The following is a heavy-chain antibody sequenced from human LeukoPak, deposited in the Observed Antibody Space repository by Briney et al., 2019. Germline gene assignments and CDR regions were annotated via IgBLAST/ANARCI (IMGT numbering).Heavy chain of an antibody. V-gene: IGHV3-53*05. J-gene: IGHJ6*03. CDR3: AKDSGTYSYYYYYMDV. CDR2: IYSGSST. Sequence: GGSLRLSCAASGFTVSSNYMNWVRQAPGKELEWVSVIYSGSSTYYADSVKGRFTISRDNSKNTVYLQMNSLRAEDTAVYYCAKDSGTYSYYYYYMDVWGKGTTVTISS. D-gene: IGHD1-26*01. CDR1: GFTVSSNY.